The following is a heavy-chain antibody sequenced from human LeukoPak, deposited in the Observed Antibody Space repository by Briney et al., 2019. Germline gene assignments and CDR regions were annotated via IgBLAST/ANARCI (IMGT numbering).Heavy chain of an antibody. J-gene: IGHJ4*02. D-gene: IGHD5-24*01. CDR3: ARFSRDGYNFYFDY. Sequence: SETLSLTCAVYRGSFSGYYWSWIRQPPGKGLEWIGEINHSGSTNYNPSLKSRVTISVDTSKNQFSLKLSSVTAADTAVYYCARFSRDGYNFYFDYWGQGTLVTVSS. CDR2: INHSGST. V-gene: IGHV4-34*01. CDR1: RGSFSGYY.